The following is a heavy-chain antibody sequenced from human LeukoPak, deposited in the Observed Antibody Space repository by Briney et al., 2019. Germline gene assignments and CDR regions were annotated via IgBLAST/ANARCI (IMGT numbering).Heavy chain of an antibody. Sequence: PGRSLRLSCAASGFTFSSYAMHWVRQAPGKGLEWVAVISYDGSNKYYADSVKGRFTISRDNAKNSLYLQMNSLRAEDTAVYYCARVDPTGFDYWGQGTLVTVSS. CDR3: ARVDPTGFDY. D-gene: IGHD3-10*01. J-gene: IGHJ4*02. CDR1: GFTFSSYA. V-gene: IGHV3-30-3*01. CDR2: ISYDGSNK.